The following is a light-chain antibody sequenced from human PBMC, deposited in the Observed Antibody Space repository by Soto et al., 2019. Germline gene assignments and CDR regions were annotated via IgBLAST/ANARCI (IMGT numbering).Light chain of an antibody. CDR1: SSDVGGYDY. J-gene: IGLJ1*01. Sequence: QSALTQPPSASGYPGQSVTISCTGTSSDVGGYDYVSWYQQHPGKAPKLMIYEVTKRPSGVPDRFSGSKSGNTASLTVSGLQAEDEADYYCSSYAGSNNFVFVTGTKLTVL. V-gene: IGLV2-8*01. CDR2: EVT. CDR3: SSYAGSNNFV.